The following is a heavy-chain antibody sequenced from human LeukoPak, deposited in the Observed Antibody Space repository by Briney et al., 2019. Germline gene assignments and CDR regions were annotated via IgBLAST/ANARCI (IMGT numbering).Heavy chain of an antibody. J-gene: IGHJ5*02. Sequence: ASVKVSCKASGYTFNRYGISWVRQAPGQGLEWMGWISAYNGNTKNAQNLQGRVTMTTDTSTTTAYMELRSLRSDDTAVYYCARDLAGTMVRGVIVPPGWFDPWGQGTLVTVSS. CDR3: ARDLAGTMVRGVIVPPGWFDP. CDR1: GYTFNRYG. CDR2: ISAYNGNT. D-gene: IGHD3-10*01. V-gene: IGHV1-18*01.